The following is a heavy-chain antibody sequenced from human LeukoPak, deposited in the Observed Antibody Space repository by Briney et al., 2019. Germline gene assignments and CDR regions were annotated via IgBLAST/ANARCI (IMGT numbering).Heavy chain of an antibody. Sequence: ESLTISCKGSGDRFTRDGTGWVRQVTGKGLEWVGIIYPGHADTRYTPSFQGQVTISAAQPISTASLQWSSLKASDTAMYYCASGEMATITWDYWGQGTLVTVSS. V-gene: IGHV5-51*04. D-gene: IGHD5-24*01. CDR3: ASGEMATITWDY. CDR1: GDRFTRDG. J-gene: IGHJ4*02. CDR2: IYPGHADT.